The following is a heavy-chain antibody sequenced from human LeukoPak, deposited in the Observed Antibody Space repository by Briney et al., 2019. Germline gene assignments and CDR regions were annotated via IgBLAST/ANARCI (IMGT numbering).Heavy chain of an antibody. D-gene: IGHD3-10*01. CDR1: GGSISSYY. CDR2: IYYSGST. CDR3: ARHNSVWSHWFDP. Sequence: SETLSLTCTVSGGSISSYYWSWIRQPPGKGLEWIGYIYYSGSTNYNPSLKSRVTISVDTSKNQFSLKLSSVTAADTAVYYCARHNSVWSHWFDPWGQEPWSPSPQ. V-gene: IGHV4-59*08. J-gene: IGHJ5*02.